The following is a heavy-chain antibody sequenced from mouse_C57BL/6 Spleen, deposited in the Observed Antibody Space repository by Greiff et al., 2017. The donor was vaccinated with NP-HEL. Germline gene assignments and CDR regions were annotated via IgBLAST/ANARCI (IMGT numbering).Heavy chain of an antibody. D-gene: IGHD4-1*02. CDR2: ISSGGSYT. V-gene: IGHV5-6*02. Sequence: DVKLVESGGDLVKPGGSLKLSCAASGFTFSSYGMSWVRQTPDKRLEWVATISSGGSYTYYLDSVKGRFTISRDNAKNTLYLQMSSLKSEDTAMYYCAAQLGRENYYFDYWGQGTTLTVSS. J-gene: IGHJ2*01. CDR1: GFTFSSYG. CDR3: AAQLGRENYYFDY.